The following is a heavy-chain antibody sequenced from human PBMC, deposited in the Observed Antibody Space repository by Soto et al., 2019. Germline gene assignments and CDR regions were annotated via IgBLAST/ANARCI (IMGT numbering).Heavy chain of an antibody. CDR3: ARDGDVNTGFGKDY. J-gene: IGHJ4*02. CDR1: GFTFSNYG. D-gene: IGHD3-16*01. V-gene: IGHV3-33*01. Sequence: PGGSLRLSCAASGFTFSNYGMHWARQAPGKGLEWVSFIWYDGGNKYYAESVKGRFTISRDNSKNTLFLQMNSLRAEDTAVYYCARDGDVNTGFGKDYWGQGTLVTVSS. CDR2: IWYDGGNK.